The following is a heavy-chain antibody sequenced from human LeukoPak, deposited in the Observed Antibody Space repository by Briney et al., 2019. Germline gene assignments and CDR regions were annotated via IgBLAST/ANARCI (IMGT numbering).Heavy chain of an antibody. CDR2: IYPGDSDT. J-gene: IGHJ4*02. CDR3: ARQVPFDY. Sequence: GESLKISCKCSGYSFTNYWIGWVRQMPGKGLEWMGIIYPGDSDTRYSPSFQGQVTISADKSISTAYLQWRSLKASDTAMYYCARQVPFDYWGQGTLVTVSS. CDR1: GYSFTNYW. V-gene: IGHV5-51*01. D-gene: IGHD3-10*01.